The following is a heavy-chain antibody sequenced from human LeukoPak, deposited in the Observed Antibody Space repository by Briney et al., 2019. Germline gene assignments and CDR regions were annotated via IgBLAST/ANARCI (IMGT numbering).Heavy chain of an antibody. CDR3: AASSYYYYYYGMDV. CDR1: GGSFSGYY. Sequence: SETLSLTCAVYGGSFSGYYWSWIRQPPGKGLEWIGYVYYSGSTNYNPSLKSRVTISADTSQNQFSLKLSSVTAADTAVYYCAASSYYYYYYGMDVWGQGTTVTVSS. V-gene: IGHV4-59*01. CDR2: VYYSGST. J-gene: IGHJ6*02. D-gene: IGHD6-6*01.